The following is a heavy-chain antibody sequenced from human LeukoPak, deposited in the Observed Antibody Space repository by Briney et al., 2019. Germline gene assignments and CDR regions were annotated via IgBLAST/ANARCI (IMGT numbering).Heavy chain of an antibody. CDR1: GGSISSYY. CDR2: IYTSGSN. J-gene: IGHJ4*02. V-gene: IGHV4-4*07. D-gene: IGHD6-6*01. CDR3: ARDNEVAARSFDY. Sequence: SETLSLTCTVSGGSISSYYWSWVRQPAGKGLEWIGRIYTSGSNNYNPSLKSQVTMSVDTSKNQFSLKLSSVTAADTAMYYCARDNEVAARSFDYWGQRTLVTVSS.